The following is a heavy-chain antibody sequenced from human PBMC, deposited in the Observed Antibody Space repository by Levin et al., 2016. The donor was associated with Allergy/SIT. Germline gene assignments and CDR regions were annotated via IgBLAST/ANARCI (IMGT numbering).Heavy chain of an antibody. J-gene: IGHJ4*02. V-gene: IGHV4-39*01. Sequence: WIRQPPGKGLEWIGSIYYSGSTYYNPSLKSRVTISVDTSKNQFSLKLSSVTAADTAVYYCARQPVITMIVHFDYWGQGTLVTVSS. D-gene: IGHD3-22*01. CDR2: IYYSGST. CDR3: ARQPVITMIVHFDY.